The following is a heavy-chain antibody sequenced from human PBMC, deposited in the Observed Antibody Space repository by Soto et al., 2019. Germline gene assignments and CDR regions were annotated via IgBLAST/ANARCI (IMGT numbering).Heavy chain of an antibody. CDR2: IYSGGST. CDR3: AREKWGYCSGGSCPFDY. J-gene: IGHJ4*02. D-gene: IGHD2-15*01. V-gene: IGHV3-66*01. Sequence: EVQLVESGGGLVQPGGSLRLSCAASGFTVSSNYMSWVRQAPGKGLEWVSVIYSGGSTYDADSVKGRFTISRDNSKNTLYLQMNSLRAEDTAVYYCAREKWGYCSGGSCPFDYWGEGTLVTVSS. CDR1: GFTVSSNY.